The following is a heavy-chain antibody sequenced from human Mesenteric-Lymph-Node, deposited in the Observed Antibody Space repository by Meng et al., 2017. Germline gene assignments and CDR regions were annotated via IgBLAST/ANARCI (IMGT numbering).Heavy chain of an antibody. D-gene: IGHD5-24*01. CDR3: ARPRRLGSKNELFDY. Sequence: GEFLKISCAASGCNFSSYAMSLVRQAPGKGLEWVSAISGSGGSTYYANSVKGRLNISRDNSKNTLYLQMNSLSLEDTAVYYCARPRRLGSKNELFDYWGQGILVTVSS. J-gene: IGHJ4*02. CDR1: GCNFSSYA. CDR2: ISGSGGST. V-gene: IGHV3-23*01.